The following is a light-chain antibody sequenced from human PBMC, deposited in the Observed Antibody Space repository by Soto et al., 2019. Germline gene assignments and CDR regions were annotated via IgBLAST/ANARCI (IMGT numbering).Light chain of an antibody. CDR3: QHYDSSRT. CDR2: GAS. V-gene: IGKV3-15*01. Sequence: VMTQSPATLSVSPGERATLSCRASQSINSNLAWYQQRPGQAPRLLIYGASTRATGIPARFSGSGSGTEFTLTINSLQSEDFAVYYCQHYDSSRTFGQGTKVDIK. J-gene: IGKJ1*01. CDR1: QSINSN.